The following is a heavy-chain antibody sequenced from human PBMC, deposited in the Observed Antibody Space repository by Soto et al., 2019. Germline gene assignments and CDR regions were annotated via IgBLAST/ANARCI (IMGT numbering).Heavy chain of an antibody. Sequence: PSETLSLTCTVSGGSISSGCYYWSWIRQHPGKGLEWIGYIYYSGSTYYNPSLKSRVTISVDTSKNQFSLKLSSVTAADTAVYYCARDKMEHDYGVENWFDPWGQGTLVTVPQ. D-gene: IGHD4-17*01. CDR1: GGSISSGCYY. CDR3: ARDKMEHDYGVENWFDP. CDR2: IYYSGST. V-gene: IGHV4-31*03. J-gene: IGHJ5*02.